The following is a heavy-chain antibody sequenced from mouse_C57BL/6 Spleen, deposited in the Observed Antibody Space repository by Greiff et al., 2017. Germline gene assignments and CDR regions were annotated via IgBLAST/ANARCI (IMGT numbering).Heavy chain of an antibody. CDR1: GYTFTSYW. CDR3: ARSDSSGSPDY. CDR2: IHPNSGST. Sequence: QVQLQQPGAELVKPGASVKLSCKASGYTFTSYWMHWVKQRPGQGLEWIGMIHPNSGSTNYNEKFKSKATLTVDKSSSTAYMRLSSLTSEDSAVYYCARSDSSGSPDYWGQGTTLTVSS. D-gene: IGHD3-2*02. V-gene: IGHV1-64*01. J-gene: IGHJ2*01.